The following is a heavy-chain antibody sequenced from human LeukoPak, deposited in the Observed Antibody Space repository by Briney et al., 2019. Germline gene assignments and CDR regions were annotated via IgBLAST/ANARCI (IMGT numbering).Heavy chain of an antibody. CDR2: IYYSGST. D-gene: IGHD2-2*01. CDR3: ALELVVPAALERLNAFDI. V-gene: IGHV4-39*07. J-gene: IGHJ3*02. CDR1: GGSISSSSYY. Sequence: SETLSLTCTVSGGSISSSSYYWGWIRHPPGKGLEWIGSIYYSGSTYYNPSLKSRVTISVDTSKIQFSLNLTSVTAADTAVYYCALELVVPAALERLNAFDIWGHGTMVTVSS.